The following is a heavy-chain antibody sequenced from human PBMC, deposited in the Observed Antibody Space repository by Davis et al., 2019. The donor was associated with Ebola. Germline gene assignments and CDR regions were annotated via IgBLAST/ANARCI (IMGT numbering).Heavy chain of an antibody. D-gene: IGHD1-26*01. J-gene: IGHJ4*02. CDR1: GGSISSSSYY. CDR3: ARDYAVGATHFDY. V-gene: IGHV4-39*02. CDR2: IYYSGST. Sequence: GSLRLSCTVSGGSISSSSYYWGWIRQPPGKGLEWIGSIYYSGSTYYNPSLKSRVTISVDTSKNQFSLKLSSVTAADTAVYYCARDYAVGATHFDYWGQGTLVTVSS.